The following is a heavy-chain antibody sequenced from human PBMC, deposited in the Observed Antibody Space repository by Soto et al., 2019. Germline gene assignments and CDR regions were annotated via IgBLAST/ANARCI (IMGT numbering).Heavy chain of an antibody. V-gene: IGHV1-46*01. J-gene: IGHJ6*02. Sequence: ASVKVSCKASGYTFTSYYMHWVRQAPGQGLEWVGIINPSGGSTSYAQKFQGRVTMTRDTSTSTVYMELSSLRSEDTAVYYCALTGSGSYYKRAYYYYGMDVWGQGTTVTVSS. CDR3: ALTGSGSYYKRAYYYYGMDV. CDR1: GYTFTSYY. CDR2: INPSGGST. D-gene: IGHD3-10*01.